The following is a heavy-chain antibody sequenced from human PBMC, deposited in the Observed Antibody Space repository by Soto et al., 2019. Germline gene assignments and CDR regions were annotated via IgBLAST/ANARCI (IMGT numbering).Heavy chain of an antibody. CDR1: GGSFSAYY. CDR3: ARQRPTDGRWEFANYYGMDV. CDR2: IIHSEST. D-gene: IGHD1-26*01. Sequence: SETLSLTCAVHGGSFSAYYWSWVRQPPGKGLEWIGEIIHSESTKYNPSLKSRVTISVDTSKNQFSLKLSSVTAADTAVYYCARQRPTDGRWEFANYYGMDVWGQGTPVTVSS. V-gene: IGHV4-34*12. J-gene: IGHJ6*02.